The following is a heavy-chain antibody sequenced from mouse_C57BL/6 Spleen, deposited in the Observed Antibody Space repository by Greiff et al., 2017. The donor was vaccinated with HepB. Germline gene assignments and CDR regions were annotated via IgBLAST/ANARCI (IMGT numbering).Heavy chain of an antibody. CDR3: ARSSLYYYGSSYKAMDY. D-gene: IGHD1-1*01. CDR1: GYTFTDYY. J-gene: IGHJ4*01. CDR2: INPNNGGT. V-gene: IGHV1-26*01. Sequence: VQLQQSGPELVKPGASVKISCKASGYTFTDYYMNWVKQSHGKSLEWIGDINPNNGGTSYNQKFKGKATLTVDKSSSTAYMELRSLTSEDSAVYYCARSSLYYYGSSYKAMDYWGQGTSVTVSS.